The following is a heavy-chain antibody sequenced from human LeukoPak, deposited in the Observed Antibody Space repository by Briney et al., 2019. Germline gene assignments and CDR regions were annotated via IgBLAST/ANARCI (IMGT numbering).Heavy chain of an antibody. CDR2: IYYSGST. D-gene: IGHD1-26*01. V-gene: IGHV4-59*01. CDR3: ARGVGAKFDC. J-gene: IGHJ4*02. CDR1: GGSISSYY. Sequence: SETLSLTCTVSGGSISSYYWSWIRQPPGKGLEWIGYIYYSGSTNYNPSLKSRVTISVDTSKNQFSLKLSSVTAADTAVYYCARGVGAKFDCWGQGTLVTVSS.